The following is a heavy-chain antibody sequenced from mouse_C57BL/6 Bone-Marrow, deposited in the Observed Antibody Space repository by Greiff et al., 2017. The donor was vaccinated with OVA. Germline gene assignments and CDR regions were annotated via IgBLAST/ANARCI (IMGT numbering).Heavy chain of an antibody. J-gene: IGHJ2*01. D-gene: IGHD1-1*01. V-gene: IGHV1-4*01. CDR1: GYTFTSYT. CDR3: ARRLTTVGDY. Sequence: VKLMESGAELARPGASVKMSCKASGYTFTSYTMHWVKQRPGQGLEWIGYINPSSGYTKYNQKFKDKATLTADKSSSTAYMQLSSLTSEDSAVYYCARRLTTVGDYWGQGTTLTVSS. CDR2: INPSSGYT.